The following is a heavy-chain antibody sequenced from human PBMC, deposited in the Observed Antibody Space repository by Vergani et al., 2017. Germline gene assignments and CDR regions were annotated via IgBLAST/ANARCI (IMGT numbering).Heavy chain of an antibody. Sequence: QLQLQESGPGLVKPSETLSLTCTVSGGSISSSSYYWGWIRQPPGKGLEWIGSIYYSGSTYYQPSLTSRVTRSMDTSKNQFSLKLNSVTAADTAIYYCARISGTIFGVVTDWGQGTLVTVAS. V-gene: IGHV4-39*01. CDR3: ARISGTIFGVVTD. J-gene: IGHJ4*02. CDR2: IYYSGST. D-gene: IGHD3-3*01. CDR1: GGSISSSSYY.